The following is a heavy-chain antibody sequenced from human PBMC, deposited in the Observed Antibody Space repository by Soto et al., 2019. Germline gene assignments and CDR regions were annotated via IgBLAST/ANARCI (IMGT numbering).Heavy chain of an antibody. V-gene: IGHV4-39*01. CDR3: ARQPRILTGYSGQFDY. D-gene: IGHD3-9*01. CDR2: IYYSGNT. CDR1: GGSISSNSYY. Sequence: PSETLSLTCTVSGGSISSNSYYWGWIRQTPGKGLVWIGSIYYSGNTYYNPSLKSRLTISVDTSKNQFSLKLSSVTAADTAVYYCARQPRILTGYSGQFDYWGQGTLVTVSS. J-gene: IGHJ4*02.